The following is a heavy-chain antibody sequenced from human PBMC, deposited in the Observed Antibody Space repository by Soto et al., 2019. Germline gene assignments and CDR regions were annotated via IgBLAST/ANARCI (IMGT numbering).Heavy chain of an antibody. CDR2: IYYSGST. V-gene: IGHV4-59*01. CDR1: GGSISSYY. CDR3: ARGDGYDSSAFDI. D-gene: IGHD5-12*01. Sequence: SETLSLTCSVSGGSISSYYWSWIRQPPGKGLEWIGYIYYSGSTNYNPSLKSRVTISVDTSKNQFSLKLSSVTAADTAVYYCARGDGYDSSAFDIWGQGTMVTVSS. J-gene: IGHJ3*02.